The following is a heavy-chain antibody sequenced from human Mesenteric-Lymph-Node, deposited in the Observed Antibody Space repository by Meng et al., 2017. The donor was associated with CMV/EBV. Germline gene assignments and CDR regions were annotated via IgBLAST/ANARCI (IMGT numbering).Heavy chain of an antibody. J-gene: IGHJ4*02. Sequence: QGHLQQGGAGLLEPSETLSLSCAVYGGSFSGYYGSWIRQPPGKGLELIGEINHSGSTNYNPSLKSRVTISVDTSKNQFSLKLSSVTAADTAVYYCARHQRWLKSEGGLNYWGQGTLVTVSS. D-gene: IGHD4-23*01. CDR3: ARHQRWLKSEGGLNY. CDR1: GGSFSGYY. V-gene: IGHV4-34*01. CDR2: INHSGST.